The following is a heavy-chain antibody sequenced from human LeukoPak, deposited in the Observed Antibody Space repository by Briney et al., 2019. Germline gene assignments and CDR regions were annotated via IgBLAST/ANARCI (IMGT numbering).Heavy chain of an antibody. Sequence: GGSLRLSCAASGFTFSDYYMSWIRQAPGKGLEWVSYISSSGSTIYYADSVKGRFTISRDNAKNSLYLQMNSLRAEDTAVYYCARDFGYCSSTSCYTEYYFDYWGQGTLVTVSS. D-gene: IGHD2-2*02. J-gene: IGHJ4*02. CDR1: GFTFSDYY. CDR3: ARDFGYCSSTSCYTEYYFDY. CDR2: ISSSGSTI. V-gene: IGHV3-11*01.